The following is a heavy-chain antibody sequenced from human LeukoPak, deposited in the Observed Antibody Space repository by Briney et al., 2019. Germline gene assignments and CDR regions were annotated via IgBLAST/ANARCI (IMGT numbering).Heavy chain of an antibody. CDR1: GASMNTYY. CDR3: VQDGPLRSDY. V-gene: IGHV4-4*07. CDR2: IFASGTT. Sequence: PETLSLTCTVSGASMNTYYYSWIRQPAGKGLEWIGRIFASGTTNYNPSLKSRIAMSVDTSKNQFFLNLTSVTAADTAMYYCVQDGPLRSDYWGQGTLVTVSS. J-gene: IGHJ4*02. D-gene: IGHD3-16*01.